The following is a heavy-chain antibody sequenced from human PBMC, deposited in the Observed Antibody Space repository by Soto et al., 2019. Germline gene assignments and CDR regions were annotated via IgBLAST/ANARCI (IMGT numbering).Heavy chain of an antibody. CDR1: GGSISSGGYS. CDR2: IYHSGST. J-gene: IGHJ4*02. V-gene: IGHV4-30-2*01. Sequence: PSETLPLTCAVSGGSISSGGYSWSWIRQPPGKGLECIGYIYHSGSTYYNPSLKSRVTISVDRSKNQFSLKLSSVTAADTAVYYCARGTPLGFWGQGTLVTVSS. CDR3: ARGTPLGF. D-gene: IGHD2-15*01.